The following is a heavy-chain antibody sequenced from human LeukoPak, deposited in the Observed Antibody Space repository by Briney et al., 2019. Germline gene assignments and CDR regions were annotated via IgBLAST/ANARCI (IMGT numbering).Heavy chain of an antibody. CDR1: GGSISSSSYY. Sequence: SETLSLTCTVSGGSISSSSYYWGWIRQPPGKGLEWIGSIYYSGSTYYNPSLKSRVTISVDTSKNQFSLKLSSVTAADTAVYYCARQYYDVLTGYSRGAFDIWGQGTMVTVSS. D-gene: IGHD3-9*01. CDR2: IYYSGST. CDR3: ARQYYDVLTGYSRGAFDI. J-gene: IGHJ3*02. V-gene: IGHV4-39*01.